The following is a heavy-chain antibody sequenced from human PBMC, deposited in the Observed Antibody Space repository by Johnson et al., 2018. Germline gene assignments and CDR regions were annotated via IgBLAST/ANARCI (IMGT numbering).Heavy chain of an antibody. CDR2: ISSSSSYI. J-gene: IGHJ3*02. V-gene: IGHV3-21*01. CDR3: ARDLTTVTTNALDI. D-gene: IGHD4-17*01. Sequence: EVQLVETGGGLVKPGGSLRLSCAASGFTFSSYSMNWVRQAPGKGLEWVSSISSSSSYIYYADSVKGRFTISRDNAKNSLYLQMNSLRAEDTAVYYCARDLTTVTTNALDIWGQGTMVTVSS. CDR1: GFTFSSYS.